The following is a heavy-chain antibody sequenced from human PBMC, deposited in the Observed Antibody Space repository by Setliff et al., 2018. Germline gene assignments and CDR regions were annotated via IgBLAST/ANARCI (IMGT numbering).Heavy chain of an antibody. CDR1: GASITSYY. CDR2: IHNNGRI. Sequence: SETLSLTCSVSGASITSYYWSWIRQPPGKGLEWIAYIHNNGRIKYNPALKSRVTISLDTSKNQFSLNLNSATAADTAVYYCARHALSFDFWGQGTQVTVSS. V-gene: IGHV4-59*08. CDR3: ARHALSFDF. J-gene: IGHJ4*02.